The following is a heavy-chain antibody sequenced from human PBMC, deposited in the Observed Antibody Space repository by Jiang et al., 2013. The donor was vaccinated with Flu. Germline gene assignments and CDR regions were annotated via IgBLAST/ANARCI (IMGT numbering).Heavy chain of an antibody. J-gene: IGHJ4*02. Sequence: CKASGYTFTSYAMHWVRQAPGQRLEWMGWINAGNGNTKYSQKFQGRVTITRDTSASTAYMELSSLRSEDTAVYYCARLDYGGNSWGLMHFDYWGQGTLVTVSS. CDR1: GYTFTSYA. D-gene: IGHD4-23*01. V-gene: IGHV1-3*01. CDR3: ARLDYGGNSWGLMHFDY. CDR2: INAGNGNT.